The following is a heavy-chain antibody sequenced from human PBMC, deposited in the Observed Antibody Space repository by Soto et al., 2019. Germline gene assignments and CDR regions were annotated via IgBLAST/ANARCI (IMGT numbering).Heavy chain of an antibody. CDR3: ARLRRPVLGELSLIPDFDY. Sequence: PSETLSLTCAVSGGSISSGGYSWSWIRQPPGKGLEWIGYIYHSGSTYYNPSLKSRVTISVDRSKNQFSLKLSSVTAADTAVYYCARLRRPVLGELSLIPDFDYWGQGTLVTVSS. CDR1: GGSISSGGYS. J-gene: IGHJ4*02. D-gene: IGHD3-16*02. V-gene: IGHV4-30-2*01. CDR2: IYHSGST.